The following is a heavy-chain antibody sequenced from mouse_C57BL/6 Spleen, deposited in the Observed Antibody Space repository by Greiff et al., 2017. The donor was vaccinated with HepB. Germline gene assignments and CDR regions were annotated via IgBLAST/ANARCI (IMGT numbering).Heavy chain of an antibody. CDR3: ARDNDYGFDY. CDR2: INYDGSST. V-gene: IGHV5-16*01. CDR1: GFTFSDYY. Sequence: EVKLVESEGGLVQPGSSMKLSCTASGFTFSDYYMAWVRQVPEKGLEWVANINYDGSSTYYLDSLKSRFNISRDNAKNILYLQMSSLKSEDTATYYCARDNDYGFDYWGQGTTLTVSS. J-gene: IGHJ2*01. D-gene: IGHD2-4*01.